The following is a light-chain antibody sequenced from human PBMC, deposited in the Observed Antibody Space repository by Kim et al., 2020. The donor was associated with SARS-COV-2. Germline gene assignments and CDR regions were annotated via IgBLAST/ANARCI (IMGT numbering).Light chain of an antibody. V-gene: IGKV3-20*01. CDR3: QQYGSSPPYT. CDR1: QSVSSSY. J-gene: IGKJ2*01. CDR2: GAS. Sequence: EIVLPQSPGTLSLSPGERATLSCRASQSVSSSYLAWYQQKPDQAPRLLIYGASSRATGIPDRFSGSGSGTDFTLTISRLEPEDFAVYYCQQYGSSPPYTFGQGTKLEI.